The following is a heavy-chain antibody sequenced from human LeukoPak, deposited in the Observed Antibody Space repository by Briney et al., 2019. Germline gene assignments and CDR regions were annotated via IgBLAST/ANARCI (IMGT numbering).Heavy chain of an antibody. D-gene: IGHD3-10*01. Sequence: GGSLRLSCAASGFTFSSYEMNWVRQAPGKGLQWVSAISGSGGSTYYADSVKGRFTISRDNSKNTLYLQMNSLKGDDTAVYYCAEDSAFYYIDVWGKGTTVIISS. V-gene: IGHV3-23*01. CDR3: AEDSAFYYIDV. J-gene: IGHJ6*03. CDR2: ISGSGGST. CDR1: GFTFSSYE.